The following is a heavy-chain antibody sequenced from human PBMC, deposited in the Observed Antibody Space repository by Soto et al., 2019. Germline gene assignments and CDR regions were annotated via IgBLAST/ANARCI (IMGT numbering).Heavy chain of an antibody. V-gene: IGHV3-23*01. CDR3: AKDHGMDV. CDR1: GFTFSDYA. Sequence: PGGSLRLSCVASGFTFSDYAMAWVRQSPGKGLEWVSSISGSGGSIYYADSVKGRFTISRDNSKNTVFLQMNSLRAEDTAVYYCAKDHGMDVWGQGATVTVS. CDR2: ISGSGGSI. J-gene: IGHJ6*02.